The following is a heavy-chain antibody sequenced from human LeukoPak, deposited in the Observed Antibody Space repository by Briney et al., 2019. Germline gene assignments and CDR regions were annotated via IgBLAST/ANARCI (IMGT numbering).Heavy chain of an antibody. CDR3: ARVYDSSGYYYFDY. J-gene: IGHJ4*02. V-gene: IGHV4-39*01. CDR1: GGFISSSSHY. D-gene: IGHD3-22*01. CDR2: IYYSGST. Sequence: SETLSLTCTVSGGFISSSSHYWGWIRQPPGKGLEWIGSIYYSGSTYYNPSLKSRVTISVDTSKNQFSLKLSSVTAADTAVYYCARVYDSSGYYYFDYWGQGTLVTVSS.